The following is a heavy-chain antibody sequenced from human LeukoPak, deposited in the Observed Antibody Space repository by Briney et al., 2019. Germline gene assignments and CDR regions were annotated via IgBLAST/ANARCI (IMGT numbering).Heavy chain of an antibody. CDR3: ARDPSSVTLYFFDY. V-gene: IGHV1-2*02. D-gene: IGHD4-11*01. CDR1: GYTFRGNY. Sequence: ASVKVSCKASGYTFRGNYIHWLRQAPGQGLEWMGWIDANNGDTKSAQKFQGRITMSRDTSISTAYMDLSSLSPDDAAVYYCARDPSSVTLYFFDYWGQGTLVTVSS. J-gene: IGHJ4*02. CDR2: IDANNGDT.